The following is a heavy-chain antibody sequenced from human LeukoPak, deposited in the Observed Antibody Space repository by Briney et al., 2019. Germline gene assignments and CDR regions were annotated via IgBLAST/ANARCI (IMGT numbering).Heavy chain of an antibody. Sequence: VASVTVSCTASGYTFTGYYMHWVRQAPGQGLEWMGWINPNSGGTNYAQKFQGRVTMTRDTSISTAYMELSRLRSDDTAVYYCARDPRRDGYNYYYYYMDVWGKGTTVTVSS. CDR2: INPNSGGT. D-gene: IGHD5-24*01. CDR3: ARDPRRDGYNYYYYYMDV. J-gene: IGHJ6*03. V-gene: IGHV1-2*02. CDR1: GYTFTGYY.